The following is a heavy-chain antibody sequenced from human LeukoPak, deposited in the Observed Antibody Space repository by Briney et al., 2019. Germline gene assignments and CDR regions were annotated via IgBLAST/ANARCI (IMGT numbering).Heavy chain of an antibody. CDR3: ARDKYSSSWYYYYYMDV. V-gene: IGHV3-30*04. D-gene: IGHD6-13*01. Sequence: SCKASGYTFTGYYMHWVRQAPGKGLEWVAVISYDGSNKYYADSVKGRFTISRDNSKNTLYLQMNSLRAEDTAVYYCARDKYSSSWYYYYYMDVWGKGTTVTVSS. CDR1: GYTFTGYY. J-gene: IGHJ6*03. CDR2: ISYDGSNK.